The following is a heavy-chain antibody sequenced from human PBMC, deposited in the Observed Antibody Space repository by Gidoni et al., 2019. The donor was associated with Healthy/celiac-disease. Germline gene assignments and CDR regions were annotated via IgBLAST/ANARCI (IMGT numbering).Heavy chain of an antibody. CDR1: GSTVGSYA. CDR2: ISRSGRTT. V-gene: IGHV3-23*01. Sequence: EVQLLESGGGVVQPGGSLRTTCAACGSTVGSYAMGWVRQDPGKGLEWVSAISRSGRTTYYADSVKGRFTISRDNSKHTLYLQMNSLRAEDTAVYYCAKGYCSCTSCPFDYWGQGTLVTVSS. J-gene: IGHJ4*02. D-gene: IGHD2-2*01. CDR3: AKGYCSCTSCPFDY.